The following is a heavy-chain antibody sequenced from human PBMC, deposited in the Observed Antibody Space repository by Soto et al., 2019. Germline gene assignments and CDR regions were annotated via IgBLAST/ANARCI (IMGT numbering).Heavy chain of an antibody. CDR2: ISYDGSNK. D-gene: IGHD3-9*01. J-gene: IGHJ4*02. CDR1: GFTFSSYA. CDR3: ARDRPYYDILTGLDLDY. V-gene: IGHV3-30-3*01. Sequence: LRLSCAASGFTFSSYAMHWVRQAPGKGLEWVAVISYDGSNKYYADSVKGRFTISRDNSKNTLYLQMNSLRAEDTAVYYCARDRPYYDILTGLDLDYWGQGXLVTVYS.